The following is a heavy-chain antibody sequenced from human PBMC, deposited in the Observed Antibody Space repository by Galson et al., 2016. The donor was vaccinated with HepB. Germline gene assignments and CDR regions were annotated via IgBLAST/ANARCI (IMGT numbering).Heavy chain of an antibody. D-gene: IGHD3-22*01. V-gene: IGHV4-61*02. CDR2: IYTTGNT. J-gene: IGHJ5*01. Sequence: TLSLTCTVSGDSISSGSYYWSWIRQPAGKGLEWIGRIYTTGNTNYTPSLRSRVTISLDTSKNQFSLKLRSVTAADTAVYYWARALSGYGYNWFASWRQGTLVPVSS. CDR1: GDSISSGSYY. CDR3: ARALSGYGYNWFAS.